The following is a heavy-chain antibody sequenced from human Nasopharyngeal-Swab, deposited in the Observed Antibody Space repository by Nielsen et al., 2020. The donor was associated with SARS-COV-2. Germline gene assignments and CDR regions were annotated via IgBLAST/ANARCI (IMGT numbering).Heavy chain of an antibody. J-gene: IGHJ6*03. CDR2: ISTGAVST. CDR3: AKDLNSNFLNYMDV. D-gene: IGHD4-11*01. V-gene: IGHV3-23*01. Sequence: GESLKISCAASGFTFSSYAMSWVRQAPAKGLEWVSAISTGAVSTFYAASVKGRFTISRDDSRTTLYLQMNSLRAEDTAAYYCAKDLNSNFLNYMDVWAKGPRSASP. CDR1: GFTFSSYA.